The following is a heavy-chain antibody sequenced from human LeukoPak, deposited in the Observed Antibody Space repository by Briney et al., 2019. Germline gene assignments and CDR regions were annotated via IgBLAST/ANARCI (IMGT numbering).Heavy chain of an antibody. J-gene: IGHJ6*02. CDR3: ARGLGYYDILDGYWYYYYGMDV. CDR1: GYTFTGYY. V-gene: IGHV1-2*02. Sequence: ASVNVSCKASGYTFTGYYMHWVRQAPGQGLEWMGWINPNSGGTNYAQKFQGRVTMTRDTSISTAYMELSRLRSDDTAVYSCARGLGYYDILDGYWYYYYGMDVWGQGTTVTVSS. CDR2: INPNSGGT. D-gene: IGHD3-9*01.